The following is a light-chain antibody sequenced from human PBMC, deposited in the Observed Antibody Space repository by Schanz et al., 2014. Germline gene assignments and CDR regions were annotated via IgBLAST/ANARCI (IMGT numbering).Light chain of an antibody. J-gene: IGKJ3*01. CDR3: QQRSNWPLT. V-gene: IGKV3-15*01. Sequence: EIVMTQSPATLSVSPGERATLSCRASQSIASNLAWYQHKPGQAPRLLIFGASTRATGIPARFSGSGSGTEFALTISRLEPEDFAVYYCQQRSNWPLTFGPGTKLDLK. CDR2: GAS. CDR1: QSIASN.